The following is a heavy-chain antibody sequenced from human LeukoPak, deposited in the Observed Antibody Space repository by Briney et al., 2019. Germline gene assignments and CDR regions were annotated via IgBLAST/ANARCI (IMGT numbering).Heavy chain of an antibody. CDR1: GGTFISYA. V-gene: IGHV1-69*05. Sequence: SVKVSCKASGGTFISYAISWVRQAPGQGLEWMGRITPIFGTANYAQKFQGRVTITTDESTSTAYMELSSLRSEDTAVYYCARPASSGSLDYWGQGTLVTVSS. CDR3: ARPASSGSLDY. CDR2: ITPIFGTA. D-gene: IGHD3-22*01. J-gene: IGHJ4*02.